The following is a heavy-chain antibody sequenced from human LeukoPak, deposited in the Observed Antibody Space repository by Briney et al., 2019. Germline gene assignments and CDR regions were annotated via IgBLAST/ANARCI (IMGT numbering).Heavy chain of an antibody. CDR2: IYSDNT. V-gene: IGHV3-53*01. CDR3: ARRAGAYSHPYDY. CDR1: GFTVSTNS. J-gene: IGHJ4*02. Sequence: GGSLRLSCAASGFTVSTNSMSWVRQAPGKGLEWVSFIYSDNTHYSDSVKGRFTISRDNSKNTLYLQMNSLRAEDTAVYYCARRAGAYSHPYDYWGQGTLVTVS. D-gene: IGHD4/OR15-4a*01.